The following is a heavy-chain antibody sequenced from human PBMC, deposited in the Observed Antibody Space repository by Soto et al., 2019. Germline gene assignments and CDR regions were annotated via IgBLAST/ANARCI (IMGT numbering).Heavy chain of an antibody. CDR1: GFTFSNAW. D-gene: IGHD5-18*01. J-gene: IGHJ4*02. Sequence: PGGSLRLSCAASGFTFSNAWMSWVRQAAWKGLEWVGRIKSKTDGGTTDYAAPVKGRFTISRDDSKNTLYLQMNSLKTEDTAVYYCTTDWATAMEDYWGQGTLVTVSS. V-gene: IGHV3-15*01. CDR2: IKSKTDGGTT. CDR3: TTDWATAMEDY.